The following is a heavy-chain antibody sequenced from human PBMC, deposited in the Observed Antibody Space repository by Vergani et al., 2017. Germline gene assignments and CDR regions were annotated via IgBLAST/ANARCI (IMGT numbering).Heavy chain of an antibody. CDR3: ARHLAYCGGDCYPYYYGMDV. V-gene: IGHV4-39*01. CDR2: IYYSGST. D-gene: IGHD2-21*02. CDR1: GGSISSGGYY. J-gene: IGHJ6*02. Sequence: QVQLQESGPGLVKPSQTLSLTCAVSGGSISSGGYYWSWIRQHPGKGLEWIGSIYYSGSTYYNPSLKSRVTISVDTSKNQFSLKLSSVTAADTAVYYCARHLAYCGGDCYPYYYGMDVWGQGTTVTVSS.